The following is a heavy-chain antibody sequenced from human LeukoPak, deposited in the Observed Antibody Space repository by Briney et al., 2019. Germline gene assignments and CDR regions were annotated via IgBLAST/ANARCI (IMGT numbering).Heavy chain of an antibody. CDR1: GFTFSSYA. CDR3: AKGSSGWFYHFDY. CDR2: ISGSGGST. V-gene: IGHV3-23*01. D-gene: IGHD6-19*01. Sequence: GGSLRLSCAASGFTFSSYAMSWVRQAPGKGLEWVSAISGSGGSTYYTDSVKGRFTISRDNSKNTLYLQMNSLRAEDTAVYYCAKGSSGWFYHFDYWGQENLVTVSS. J-gene: IGHJ4*02.